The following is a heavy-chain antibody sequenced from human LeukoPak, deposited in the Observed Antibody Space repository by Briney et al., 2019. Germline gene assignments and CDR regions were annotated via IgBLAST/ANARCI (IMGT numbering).Heavy chain of an antibody. CDR1: GGSFNTYY. CDR2: IYYSGST. V-gene: IGHV4-59*12. D-gene: IGHD3-3*01. Sequence: SETLSLTCTVSGGSFNTYYWSWIRQPPEKGLEWLGYIYYSGSTNYNPSLKSRVTISVDTSKNQFSLKLSSVTAADTAVYYCARARLWSGYYYYMDVWGKGTTVTVSS. CDR3: ARARLWSGYYYYMDV. J-gene: IGHJ6*03.